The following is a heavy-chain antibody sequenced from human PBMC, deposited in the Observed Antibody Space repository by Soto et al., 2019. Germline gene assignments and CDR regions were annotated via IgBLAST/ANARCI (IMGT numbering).Heavy chain of an antibody. CDR2: INAGNGNT. Sequence: GASVKVSCKASGYTFTGCAMHWLRQAPGQRLEWMGWINAGNGNTKYSQKFQGRVTITRCTSASTAYMELSSLRSEDTAVYYCARDRRSIAAAPRWFDPWGQGTLVTVSS. V-gene: IGHV1-3*01. J-gene: IGHJ5*02. CDR3: ARDRRSIAAAPRWFDP. CDR1: GYTFTGCA. D-gene: IGHD6-13*01.